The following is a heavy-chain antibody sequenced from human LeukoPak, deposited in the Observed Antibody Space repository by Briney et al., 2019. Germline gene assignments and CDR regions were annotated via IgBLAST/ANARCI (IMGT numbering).Heavy chain of an antibody. Sequence: PGGSLRLSCAASGFTFSSYAMSWVRQAPGKGLEWVSAISGSGGSTYYADSVKGRFTISRDNSKNTLYLQMNSLRAEDTAVYYCAKVNLGPQLLWFGDPSDYWGQGTLVTVSS. J-gene: IGHJ4*02. CDR2: ISGSGGST. D-gene: IGHD3-10*01. CDR3: AKVNLGPQLLWFGDPSDY. V-gene: IGHV3-23*01. CDR1: GFTFSSYA.